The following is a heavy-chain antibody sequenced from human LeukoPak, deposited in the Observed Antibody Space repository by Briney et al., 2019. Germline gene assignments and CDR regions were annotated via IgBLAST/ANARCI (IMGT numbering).Heavy chain of an antibody. V-gene: IGHV3-23*01. CDR3: ATRSYCSGGSCYSHYYYYYYMDV. D-gene: IGHD2-15*01. CDR2: ISGSGGST. Sequence: PGGSLRLSCAASGFTFSSYAMSWVRQAPGKGLEWVSAISGSGGSTYYADSVKGRFTISRDSSKNTLYLQMNSLRAEDTAVYYCATRSYCSGGSCYSHYYYYYYMDVWGKGTTVTVSS. CDR1: GFTFSSYA. J-gene: IGHJ6*03.